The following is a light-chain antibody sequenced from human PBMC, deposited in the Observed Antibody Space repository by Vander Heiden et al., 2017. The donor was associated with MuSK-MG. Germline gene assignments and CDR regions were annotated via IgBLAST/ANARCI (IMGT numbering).Light chain of an antibody. J-gene: IGKJ4*01. V-gene: IGKV1-39*01. CDR3: QQTDSLFR. Sequence: DIQMTQSPSSLSASVGDRVTITCRASQPIGPYLNWYQQKPGRAPKLLIYAASILQSGVPSRFSGSGSGTDFTLIISGLQPEDFATYYCQQTDSLFRFGGGTTVDIK. CDR1: QPIGPY. CDR2: AAS.